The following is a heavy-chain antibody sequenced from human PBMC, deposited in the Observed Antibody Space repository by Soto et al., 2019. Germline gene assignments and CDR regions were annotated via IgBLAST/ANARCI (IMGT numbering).Heavy chain of an antibody. CDR1: GGSISSYY. Sequence: SETLSLTCTVSGGSISSYYCSWVRLPPGQGLEWIGSIYYSGSTYYNPSLKSRVTISVDTSKNQFSLKLSSVTAADTAVYYCASSLRYFDWLLSFYWFDPWGQGTLVTVSS. V-gene: IGHV4-59*05. D-gene: IGHD3-9*01. J-gene: IGHJ5*02. CDR3: ASSLRYFDWLLSFYWFDP. CDR2: IYYSGST.